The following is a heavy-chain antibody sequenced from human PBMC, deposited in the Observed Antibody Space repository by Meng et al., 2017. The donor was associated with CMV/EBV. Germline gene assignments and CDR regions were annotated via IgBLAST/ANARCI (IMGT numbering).Heavy chain of an antibody. CDR3: ARGLRNYYDSSGPAYYFDY. CDR2: IYYSGST. Sequence: SETLSLTCTVSGGPISSYYWSWIRQPPGKGLEWIGYIYYSGSTNYNPSLKSRVTISVDTSKNQFSLKLSSVTAADTAVYYCARGLRNYYDSSGPAYYFDYWGQGTLVTVSS. D-gene: IGHD3-22*01. V-gene: IGHV4-59*01. J-gene: IGHJ4*02. CDR1: GGPISSYY.